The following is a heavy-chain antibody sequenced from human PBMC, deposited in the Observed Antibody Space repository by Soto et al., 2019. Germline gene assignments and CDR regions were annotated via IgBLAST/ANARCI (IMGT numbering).Heavy chain of an antibody. J-gene: IGHJ6*02. V-gene: IGHV6-1*01. CDR1: GDSVSSNSAA. CDR3: ARGQYSSSGYYCYGMDV. D-gene: IGHD6-6*01. Sequence: SQTLSLTCAISGDSVSSNSAAWNWIRQSPSRGLEWLGRTYYRSKWYNDYAVSVKSRITINPGTSKNQFSLQLNSVTPEDTAVYYCARGQYSSSGYYCYGMDVWGQGTTVTVS. CDR2: TYYRSKWYN.